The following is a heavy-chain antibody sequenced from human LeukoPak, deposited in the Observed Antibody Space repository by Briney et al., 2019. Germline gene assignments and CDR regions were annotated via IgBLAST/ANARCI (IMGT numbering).Heavy chain of an antibody. CDR2: NYYSWST. D-gene: IGHD4-17*01. CDR3: ARLYGDHGAFDI. CDR1: GGSISRYY. J-gene: IGHJ3*02. Sequence: PSETLSLTCTVSGGSISRYYWSWIRQPPGKGLEWIGDNYYSWSTNYNPSLKSRVTIYVETSKNQFSLKLSSVTAADTAVYYCARLYGDHGAFDIWGQGTMVTVSS. V-gene: IGHV4-59*08.